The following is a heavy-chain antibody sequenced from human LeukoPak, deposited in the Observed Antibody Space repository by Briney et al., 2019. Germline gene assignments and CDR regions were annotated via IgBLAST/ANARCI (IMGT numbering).Heavy chain of an antibody. V-gene: IGHV4-31*03. CDR3: ARGMYSSRLYNWFDP. CDR2: IYYSRST. Sequence: PSETLSLTCTVSGGSISSGGYYWSWIRQHPGKGLEWIGYIYYSRSTYYNPSLKSRVTISVDTSKNQFSLKLSSVTAADTAVYYCARGMYSSRLYNWFDPWGQGTLVTVFS. D-gene: IGHD6-13*01. J-gene: IGHJ5*02. CDR1: GGSISSGGYY.